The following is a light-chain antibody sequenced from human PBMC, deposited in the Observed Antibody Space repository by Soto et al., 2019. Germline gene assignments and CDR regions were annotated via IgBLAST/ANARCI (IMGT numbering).Light chain of an antibody. V-gene: IGLV2-14*01. Sequence: QSALTQPASVSGSPGQSITISCIGTSSDIGTWNYVSWYQQFPGKVPKLIIYEVHKRPSGVSDRFFGSKSGTSASLAIGGLRSEDEADYYCAAWDDSLSGPVFGGGTKVTVL. CDR2: EVH. J-gene: IGLJ2*01. CDR1: SSDIGTWNY. CDR3: AAWDDSLSGPV.